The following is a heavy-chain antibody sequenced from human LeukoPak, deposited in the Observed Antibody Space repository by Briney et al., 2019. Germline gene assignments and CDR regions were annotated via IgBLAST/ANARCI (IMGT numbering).Heavy chain of an antibody. CDR1: GYTFTTYY. Sequence: GASVKVSYKASGYTFTTYYMHWVRQAPGQGLEWMGIINPSGGSTSYAQKFQDRVTMTRDTSTSTVYMELSSLRSEDTAVYYCARGYYYDSSGYYHFDYWGQGTQVTVSS. J-gene: IGHJ4*02. V-gene: IGHV1-46*01. CDR3: ARGYYYDSSGYYHFDY. D-gene: IGHD3-22*01. CDR2: INPSGGST.